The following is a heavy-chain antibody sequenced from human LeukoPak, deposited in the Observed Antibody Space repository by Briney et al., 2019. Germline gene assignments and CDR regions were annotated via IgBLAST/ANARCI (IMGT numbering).Heavy chain of an antibody. V-gene: IGHV4-34*01. CDR1: GGSFSGYY. D-gene: IGHD6-13*01. J-gene: IGHJ4*02. CDR2: INHSAST. Sequence: SETLSLTCAVYGGSFSGYYWSWIRQPPGKGLEWIGEINHSASTNYNPSLKSRVTISVDTSKNQFSLKLSSVTAADTAVYYCARGRGRVAAAGTSFVYWGQGTLDTVSS. CDR3: ARGRGRVAAAGTSFVY.